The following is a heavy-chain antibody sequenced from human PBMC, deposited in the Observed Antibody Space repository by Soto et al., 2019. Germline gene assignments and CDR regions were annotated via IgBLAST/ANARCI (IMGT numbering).Heavy chain of an antibody. V-gene: IGHV4-4*02. D-gene: IGHD2-2*01. CDR1: VGSISSSNW. CDR3: ASSAIYCISTSCPYYYYGMDV. Sequence: VQLQEAGPGLVKSSGTLSLTCAVSVGSISSSNWWSWVRQPPGKGLEGIGEGYHRGSTNYNPSPRRQITLSVDKSTNPFYMKLKPVTAADTAVYYCASSAIYCISTSCPYYYYGMDVWGKRTTVTVSS. J-gene: IGHJ6*04. CDR2: GYHRGST.